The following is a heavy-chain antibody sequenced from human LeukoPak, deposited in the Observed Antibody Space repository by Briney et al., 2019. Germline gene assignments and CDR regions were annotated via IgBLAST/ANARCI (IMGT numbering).Heavy chain of an antibody. D-gene: IGHD2-21*02. CDR3: ARDGGPFRGLRGGDNYYSYGMDV. J-gene: IGHJ6*02. V-gene: IGHV4-59*01. CDR1: GGSISSYY. CDR2: IYYSGST. Sequence: SETLSLTCTVSGGSISSYYWSWIRQPPGKGLEWIGYIYYSGSTNYNPSLKSRVTISVYTSKNQFSPKLSSVTAADTAVYYCARDGGPFRGLRGGDNYYSYGMDVWRQGTTVTVSS.